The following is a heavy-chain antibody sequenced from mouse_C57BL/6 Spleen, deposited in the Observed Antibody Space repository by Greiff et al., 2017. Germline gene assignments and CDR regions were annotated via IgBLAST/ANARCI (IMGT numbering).Heavy chain of an antibody. CDR1: GYSITSGYY. J-gene: IGHJ2*01. Sequence: EVKLMESGPGLVKPSQSLSLTCSVTGYSITSGYYWNCIRQFPGNKLEWMGYISYDGTNNYNPSLKNRISISSDTSKNQFFLKLNSVTTEDTATYYCARGHYYYFDYWGQGTTLTVSS. CDR2: ISYDGTN. V-gene: IGHV3-6*01. CDR3: ARGHYYYFDY. D-gene: IGHD1-2*01.